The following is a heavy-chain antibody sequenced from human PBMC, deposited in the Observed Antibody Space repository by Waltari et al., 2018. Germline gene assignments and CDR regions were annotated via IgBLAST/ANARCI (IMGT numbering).Heavy chain of an antibody. CDR3: ARGLLHYNFWSASHPGKEVYFDF. CDR2: LNHSGRT. CDR1: GGYFSGYY. V-gene: IGHV4-34*01. J-gene: IGHJ4*02. D-gene: IGHD3-3*01. Sequence: QVQLQQWGARVLKPSETLSLTCTNNGGYFSGYYWSWLRQSPGKGLQWIAALNHSGRTKHNPSIQSRVTVAVEPSNNQFSLNLNSVTAADAAVYSCARGLLHYNFWSASHPGKEVYFDFWGQGTLVTVSS.